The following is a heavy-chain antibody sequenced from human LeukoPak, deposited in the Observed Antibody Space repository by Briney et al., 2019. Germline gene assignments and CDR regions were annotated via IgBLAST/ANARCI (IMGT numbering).Heavy chain of an antibody. D-gene: IGHD1-26*01. V-gene: IGHV1-2*02. CDR1: GYKFTDYY. CDR3: ARDSGLGPTWHPFDH. CDR2: INPKSGGT. Sequence: ASVKVSCKASGYKFTDYYIHWVRQAPGQGLEWIGWINPKSGGTNYAQKFRGRVTMTRDTSISTAYMELSGLRSDDTAVYYCARDSGLGPTWHPFDHWGQGTPVTVSS. J-gene: IGHJ4*02.